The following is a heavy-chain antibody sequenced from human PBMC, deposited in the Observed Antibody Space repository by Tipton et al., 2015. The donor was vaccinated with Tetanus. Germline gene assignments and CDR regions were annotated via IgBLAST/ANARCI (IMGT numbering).Heavy chain of an antibody. CDR2: ILWNSARI. CDR3: TKDMSLGGADC. D-gene: IGHD4-23*01. Sequence: SLRLSCAASGFTFDEHAMHWVRQAPGKGLEWVSGILWNSARIGYADSVKGRFTISIDNAKNSLYLEMNSLRAEDTALYYCTKDMSLGGADCWGQGALVTVSS. CDR1: GFTFDEHA. J-gene: IGHJ4*02. V-gene: IGHV3-9*01.